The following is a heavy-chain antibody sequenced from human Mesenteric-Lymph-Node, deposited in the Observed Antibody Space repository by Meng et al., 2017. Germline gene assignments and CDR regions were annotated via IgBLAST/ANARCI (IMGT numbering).Heavy chain of an antibody. J-gene: IGHJ6*02. Sequence: GESLKISCESSGDIFGTYWIGWVRQMPGKGLEWMGIIHFGDSETRYSQSFQGQVTISDDKSTSTAYLQWSSLKASDTAIYYCARSYYYSSGNYPNYYYGMDVWGQGTTVTVSS. V-gene: IGHV5-51*01. CDR3: ARSYYYSSGNYPNYYYGMDV. CDR2: IHFGDSET. CDR1: GDIFGTYW. D-gene: IGHD3-10*01.